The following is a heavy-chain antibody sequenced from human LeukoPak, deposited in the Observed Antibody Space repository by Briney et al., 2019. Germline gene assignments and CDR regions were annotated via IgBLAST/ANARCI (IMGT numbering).Heavy chain of an antibody. CDR2: INTDGTIT. J-gene: IGHJ4*02. V-gene: IGHV3-74*01. CDR3: ARDLLAATGW. CDR1: GFTFSSHW. Sequence: PGGSLRLSCAASGFTFSSHWMHWVRQAPGKGLVWVSRINTDGTITTYADSVKGRFTISRDNAKNTLYLQMNSLGAEDTAVYYCARDLLAATGWWGQGTLVTVSS. D-gene: IGHD6-13*01.